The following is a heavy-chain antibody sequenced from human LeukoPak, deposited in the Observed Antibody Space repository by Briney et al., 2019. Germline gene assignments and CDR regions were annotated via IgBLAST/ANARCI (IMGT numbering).Heavy chain of an antibody. J-gene: IGHJ4*02. D-gene: IGHD2-21*02. CDR3: ARAPMLAYCGGDCYYFDY. CDR2: IIPIFGTA. Sequence: APVKVSCKASGGTFSSYAISWVRQAPGQGLEWMGGIIPIFGTANYAQKFQGRVTITADESTSTAYMELSSLRSEDTAVYYCARAPMLAYCGGDCYYFDYWGQGTLVTVSS. V-gene: IGHV1-69*13. CDR1: GGTFSSYA.